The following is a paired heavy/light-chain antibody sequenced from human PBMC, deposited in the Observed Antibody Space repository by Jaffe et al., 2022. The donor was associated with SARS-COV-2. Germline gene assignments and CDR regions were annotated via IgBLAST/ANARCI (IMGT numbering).Heavy chain of an antibody. J-gene: IGHJ6*02. Sequence: QVQLVQSGAEVKKPGASVKVSCKASGYTFTSYAMHWVRQAPGQRLEWMGWINAGNGNTKYSQKFQGRVTITRDTSASTAYMELSSLRSEDTAVYYCARATTVTTLVYYYGMDVWGQGTTVTVSS. CDR1: GYTFTSYA. V-gene: IGHV1-3*01. CDR2: INAGNGNT. D-gene: IGHD4-17*01. CDR3: ARATTVTTLVYYYGMDV.
Light chain of an antibody. Sequence: SYELTQPPSVSVSPGQTARITCSADALPKQYAYWYQQKPGQAPVLVIYKDSERPSGIPERFSGSSSGTTVTLTISGVQAEDEADYYCQSADSSGTVVFGGGTKLTVL. J-gene: IGLJ2*01. CDR3: QSADSSGTVV. CDR1: ALPKQY. V-gene: IGLV3-25*03. CDR2: KDS.